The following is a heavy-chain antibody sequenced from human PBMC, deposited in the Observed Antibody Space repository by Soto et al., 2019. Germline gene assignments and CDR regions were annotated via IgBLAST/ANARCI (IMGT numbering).Heavy chain of an antibody. CDR3: ERGPGYSSGPY. CDR1: GFTFSTYT. V-gene: IGHV3-23*01. CDR2: ISGTGGMT. Sequence: GGSLRLSCAASGFTFSTYTMNWVRQAPGKGLEWISSISGTGGMTDYEDSVRGRFTVSIDHSKDTVHLQMTSLRGDDTAVYYCERGPGYSSGPYWGQGTLVTVSS. D-gene: IGHD6-19*01. J-gene: IGHJ4*02.